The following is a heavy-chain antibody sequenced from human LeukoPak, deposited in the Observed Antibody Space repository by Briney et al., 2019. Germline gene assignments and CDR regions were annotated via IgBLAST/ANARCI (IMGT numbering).Heavy chain of an antibody. D-gene: IGHD2-8*01. V-gene: IGHV4-39*07. CDR1: GDSISSSSCY. J-gene: IGHJ4*02. CDR2: IYHSGST. Sequence: PSETLSLTCTVSGDSISSSSCYWGWIRQPPGKGLEWIGSIYHSGSTHYNPSLKSRVTISVDTSKNQFSLKLSSVTAADTAVYYCVRMLYANTVDHHFEYWGQGTLVTVSS. CDR3: VRMLYANTVDHHFEY.